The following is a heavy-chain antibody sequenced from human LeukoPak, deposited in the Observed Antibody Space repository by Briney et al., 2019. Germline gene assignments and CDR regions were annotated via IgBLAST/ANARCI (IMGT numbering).Heavy chain of an antibody. CDR2: INPNSGGT. Sequence: ASVKVSCKASEYTFTGYYMHWVRQAPGQGLEWMGWINPNSGGTNYAQKFQGRVTMARDTSISTAYMELSRLRSDDTAVYYCARDGLYCGGDCYWSSGDAFVIWGQGTMVTVSS. V-gene: IGHV1-2*02. D-gene: IGHD2-21*02. CDR1: EYTFTGYY. J-gene: IGHJ3*02. CDR3: ARDGLYCGGDCYWSSGDAFVI.